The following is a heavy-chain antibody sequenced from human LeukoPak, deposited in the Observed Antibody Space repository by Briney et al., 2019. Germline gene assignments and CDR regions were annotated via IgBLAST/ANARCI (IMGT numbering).Heavy chain of an antibody. Sequence: KPSETLSLTCTVSGGSISSYYWSWTRQPPGKGLEWIGYIYYSGSTNYNPSLKSRVTISVDTSKNQFSLKLSSVTAADTAVYYCARSDYGDSKLDYWGQGTLVTVSS. J-gene: IGHJ4*02. CDR1: GGSISSYY. V-gene: IGHV4-59*01. CDR2: IYYSGST. D-gene: IGHD4-17*01. CDR3: ARSDYGDSKLDY.